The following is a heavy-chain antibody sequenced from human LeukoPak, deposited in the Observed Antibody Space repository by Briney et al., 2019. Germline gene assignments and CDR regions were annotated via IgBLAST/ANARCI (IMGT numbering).Heavy chain of an antibody. Sequence: PGGSLRLSCAASGFTFSSYGMHWVRQAPGKGLEWVAVIWYDGSNKYYEDSVKGRFTISRDNSKNTLYLQMNSLRAEDTAVYYCARDYRYSSSSYYFDYWGQGTLVTVSS. J-gene: IGHJ4*02. D-gene: IGHD6-6*01. V-gene: IGHV3-33*01. CDR2: IWYDGSNK. CDR1: GFTFSSYG. CDR3: ARDYRYSSSSYYFDY.